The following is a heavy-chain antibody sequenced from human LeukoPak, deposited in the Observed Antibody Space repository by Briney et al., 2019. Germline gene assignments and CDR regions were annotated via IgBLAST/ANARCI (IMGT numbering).Heavy chain of an antibody. D-gene: IGHD3-3*01. V-gene: IGHV4-39*01. Sequence: SETLSLTCTVSGGSISSSSCYWGWIRQPPGKGLEWIGSIYYSGSTYYNPSLKSRVTISVDTSKNQFSLKLSSVTAADTAVYYCARRLRFLEEEVGEVWWDYWGQGTLVTVSS. CDR2: IYYSGST. J-gene: IGHJ4*02. CDR1: GGSISSSSCY. CDR3: ARRLRFLEEEVGEVWWDY.